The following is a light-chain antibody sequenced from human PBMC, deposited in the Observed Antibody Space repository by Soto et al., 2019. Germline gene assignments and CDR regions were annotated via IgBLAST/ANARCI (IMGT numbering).Light chain of an antibody. V-gene: IGLV2-23*01. CDR2: EDD. CDR3: CSFAGSSTPVV. CDR1: SSDVGSYNL. Sequence: QLVLTQPASVSGSPGQSITISCTGTSSDVGSYNLVSWYQQHPGKAPKLMIYEDDKRPSGVSNRFSGSKSGNTASLTISGLQAEDEADYYCCSFAGSSTPVVFGGGTKLTVL. J-gene: IGLJ2*01.